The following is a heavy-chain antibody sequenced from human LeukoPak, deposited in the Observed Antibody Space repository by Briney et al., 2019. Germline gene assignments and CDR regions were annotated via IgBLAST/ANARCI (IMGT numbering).Heavy chain of an antibody. CDR1: GFTFSTYA. D-gene: IGHD5-24*01. CDR3: ARGSIVTTDGYYYFDY. V-gene: IGHV3-21*01. CDR2: ISSSSSYI. Sequence: PGGSLRLSCAASGFTFSTYAMSWVRQAPGKGLEWVSSISSSSSYIYYADSVKGRFTISRDNAKNSLYLQMNSLRAEDTAVYYCARGSIVTTDGYYYFDYWGQGTLVTVSS. J-gene: IGHJ4*02.